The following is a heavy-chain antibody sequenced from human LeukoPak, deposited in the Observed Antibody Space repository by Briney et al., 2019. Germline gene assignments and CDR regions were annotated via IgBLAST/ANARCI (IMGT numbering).Heavy chain of an antibody. CDR3: ARYSPISGWYGGNWFDP. D-gene: IGHD6-19*01. V-gene: IGHV4-30-4*01. CDR2: INHSGST. CDR1: GGSISSGASD. Sequence: SETLSLTCTVSGGSISSGASDWGWIRQHPKRGLEWVGYINHSGSTYYNPSLGSRVTISVDTSKNQFSLKLSSVTAADTAVYYCARYSPISGWYGGNWFDPWGQGTLVTVSS. J-gene: IGHJ5*02.